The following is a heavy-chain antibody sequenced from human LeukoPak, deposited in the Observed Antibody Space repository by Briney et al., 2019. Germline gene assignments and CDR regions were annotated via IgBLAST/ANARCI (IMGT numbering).Heavy chain of an antibody. V-gene: IGHV1-2*02. CDR3: ARDIVGGTVAGTFD. D-gene: IGHD6-19*01. CDR2: INPNSGGA. J-gene: IGHJ4*02. Sequence: ASVKVSCKSSGYTFTGYYMDLVRQALGQGLEWVGWINPNSGGANYAQKFQGRVTMTRDTCISPAYMELSRLRSDDTAVYYCARDIVGGTVAGTFDWGQGTLVTVSS. CDR1: GYTFTGYY.